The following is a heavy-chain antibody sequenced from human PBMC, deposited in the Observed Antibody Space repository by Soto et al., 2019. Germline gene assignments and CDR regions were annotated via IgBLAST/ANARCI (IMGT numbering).Heavy chain of an antibody. J-gene: IGHJ6*02. CDR1: GFTFSSYE. D-gene: IGHD2-8*01. CDR3: AREEGILYSNAHYYYGMDV. CDR2: ISSGGTIT. Sequence: GGSLRLSCAASGFTFSSYEMNWVRQAAGKGLEWVSYISSGGTITYNADSVKGRFTISRDNAKNSLYLQMNSLRAEDTAVYYCAREEGILYSNAHYYYGMDVWGQGTTVTVSS. V-gene: IGHV3-48*03.